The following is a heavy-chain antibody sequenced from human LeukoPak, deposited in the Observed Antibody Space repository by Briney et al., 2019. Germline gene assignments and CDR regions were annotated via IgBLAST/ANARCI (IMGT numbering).Heavy chain of an antibody. CDR1: GFTFSGYS. J-gene: IGHJ4*02. Sequence: TGGSLRLSCAAPGFTFSGYSMNWVRQAPGKGLEWVSSISSSSSYIYYADSVKGRFTISRDNAKNSLYLQMNSLRAEDTAVYYCARGAPWPLYYDSSGHPVWGQGTLVTVSS. CDR2: ISSSSSYI. CDR3: ARGAPWPLYYDSSGHPV. D-gene: IGHD3-22*01. V-gene: IGHV3-21*01.